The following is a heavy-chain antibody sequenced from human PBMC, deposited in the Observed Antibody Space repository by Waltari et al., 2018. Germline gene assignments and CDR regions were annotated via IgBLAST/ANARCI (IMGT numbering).Heavy chain of an antibody. D-gene: IGHD6-13*01. CDR3: ARHTRDIAAAGTGTEYFQH. CDR2: IYYSGST. J-gene: IGHJ1*01. V-gene: IGHV4-39*01. Sequence: QLQLQESGPGLVKPSETLSLTCTVSGGSISSSSYYWGWIRQPPGKGLEWIGSIYYSGSTYYNPSLKRRVTISVDTSKNQFSLKLSSVTAADTAVYYCARHTRDIAAAGTGTEYFQHWGQGTLVTVSS. CDR1: GGSISSSSYY.